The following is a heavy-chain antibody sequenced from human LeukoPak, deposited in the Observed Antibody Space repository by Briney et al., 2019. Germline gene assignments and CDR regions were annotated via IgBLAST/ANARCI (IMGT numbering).Heavy chain of an antibody. CDR2: INWNGGST. V-gene: IGHV3-20*04. D-gene: IGHD3-22*01. CDR3: ARDSYDSSGYYYRLFDY. J-gene: IGHJ4*02. CDR1: GFTFDDYG. Sequence: GGSLRLSCAASGFTFDDYGMSWVRQAPGKGLEWVSGINWNGGSTGYADSVKGRFTISRDNAKNSLYLQMNSLRAEDTAVYYCARDSYDSSGYYYRLFDYWGQGTLVTVSS.